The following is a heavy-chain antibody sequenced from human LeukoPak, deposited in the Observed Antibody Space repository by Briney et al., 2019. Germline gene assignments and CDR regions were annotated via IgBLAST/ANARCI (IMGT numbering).Heavy chain of an antibody. J-gene: IGHJ4*02. CDR3: ARLTVGTTPYYFDS. CDR2: IYYSGTT. CDR1: GGSISTSRYY. V-gene: IGHV4-39*01. D-gene: IGHD4-17*01. Sequence: HSETLSLTCSVSGGSISTSRYYWGWIRQPPGKGLEGMGTIYYSGTTYYSPSLNSRVTISVDTSKNQFSLKLSSVTAADSAVYYCARLTVGTTPYYFDSWGQGTLVTVSS.